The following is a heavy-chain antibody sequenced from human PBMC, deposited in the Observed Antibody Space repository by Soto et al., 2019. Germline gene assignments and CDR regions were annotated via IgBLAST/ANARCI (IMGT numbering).Heavy chain of an antibody. D-gene: IGHD3-22*01. CDR1: GFTFDDYA. J-gene: IGHJ4*02. Sequence: PGGSLRLSCAASGFTFDDYAMHWVRQAPGKGLEWVSGFSWNSGSIGYVDSVKGRFTISRDNAKRSLYLQMNSLRAEDTALYYCAKDLLSYDSSGYAAGFDYWGLGILVTVSS. CDR2: FSWNSGSI. CDR3: AKDLLSYDSSGYAAGFDY. V-gene: IGHV3-9*01.